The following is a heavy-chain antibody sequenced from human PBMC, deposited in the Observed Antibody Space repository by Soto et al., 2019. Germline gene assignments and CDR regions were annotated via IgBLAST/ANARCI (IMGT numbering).Heavy chain of an antibody. V-gene: IGHV1-2*04. Sequence: ASVKVSCKASGYTFIGYYIHWVRQAPGQGLGWMGWINPNSGGTNYAQRFQGWVTMTRDRSISTAYMELSRPKSDDTAVYYCARVGGGLASLGYYGMDVWGQGTMVTVSS. CDR2: INPNSGGT. J-gene: IGHJ6*02. CDR3: ARVGGGLASLGYYGMDV. CDR1: GYTFIGYY. D-gene: IGHD3-10*01.